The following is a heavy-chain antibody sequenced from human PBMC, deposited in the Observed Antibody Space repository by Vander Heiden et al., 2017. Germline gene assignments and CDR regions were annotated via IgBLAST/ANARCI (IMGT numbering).Heavy chain of an antibody. CDR1: GGPLSSRNW. J-gene: IGHJ2*01. CDR3: ARAVKQWLVREFDWYFDL. CDR2: IYHSGST. Sequence: QVQLQESGPGLVTPSGPLSLTCAVSGGPLSSRNWWSWVRQPPGKGLEWIGEIYHSGSTNYNPSLKSRVTISVDKSKNQFSLKRSSVTAADTAVYYGARAVKQWLVREFDWYFDLWGRGTLVTVSS. D-gene: IGHD6-19*01. V-gene: IGHV4-4*02.